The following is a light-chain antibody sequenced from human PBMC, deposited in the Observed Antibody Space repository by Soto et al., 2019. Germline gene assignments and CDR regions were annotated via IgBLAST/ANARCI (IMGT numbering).Light chain of an antibody. CDR2: DAT. J-gene: IGKJ4*01. CDR1: QSVNSF. V-gene: IGKV3-11*01. CDR3: QQRGNWPT. Sequence: EIVLTQSTDTLSLSPGERATLSCRASQSVNSFLAWYQQKPGQAPRLLIYDATNRATGIPDRVSGSGSGTDFTLTSSSLETADFAVYYCQQRGNWPTFGGGTKVEI.